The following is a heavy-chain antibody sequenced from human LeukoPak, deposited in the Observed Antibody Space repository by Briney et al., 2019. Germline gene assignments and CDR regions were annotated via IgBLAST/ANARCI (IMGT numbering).Heavy chain of an antibody. CDR2: INPNSGGT. CDR1: AHTFTVSN. CDR3: ARTSLLVISIVPHWYFPL. V-gene: IGHV1-2*02. Sequence: ASVTVRFYAAAHTFTVSNSDMHRQAPGQGLELMGWINPNSGGTNFAQKFQGRVTMTRDTSVSTAYMELSGLTSDDTPVYYRARTSLLVISIVPHWYFPLSGRGTLVTVSS. D-gene: IGHD3-16*02. J-gene: IGHJ2*01.